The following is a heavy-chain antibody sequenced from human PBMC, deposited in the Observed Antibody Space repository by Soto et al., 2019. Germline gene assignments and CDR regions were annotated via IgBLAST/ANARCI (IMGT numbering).Heavy chain of an antibody. J-gene: IGHJ6*02. Sequence: QVQLVQSGAEVKKPGSSVKVSCKASGGTFSSYTISWVRQAPGQGLEWMGGVIPIFGSANYAQKFQGRVTITADESTSTAYMSLSSLRSEATAVYYCARRYCIRTSCHYYGMDVWGQGTTVTVSS. CDR1: GGTFSSYT. CDR2: VIPIFGSA. CDR3: ARRYCIRTSCHYYGMDV. D-gene: IGHD2-2*01. V-gene: IGHV1-69*12.